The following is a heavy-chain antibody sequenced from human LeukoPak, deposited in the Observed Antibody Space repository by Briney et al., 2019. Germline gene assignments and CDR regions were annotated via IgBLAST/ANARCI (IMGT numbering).Heavy chain of an antibody. D-gene: IGHD1-26*01. CDR1: GFTFDDYG. CDR2: INWNGGST. Sequence: PGGSLRLSCAASGFTFDDYGMSWVRQAPGKGLEWVSGINWNGGSTGYADSVKGRFTISRDNAKKPLYLQMNSLRAEDTALYHCARDSGVGAYYFDYWGQGTLVTVSS. V-gene: IGHV3-20*01. CDR3: ARDSGVGAYYFDY. J-gene: IGHJ4*02.